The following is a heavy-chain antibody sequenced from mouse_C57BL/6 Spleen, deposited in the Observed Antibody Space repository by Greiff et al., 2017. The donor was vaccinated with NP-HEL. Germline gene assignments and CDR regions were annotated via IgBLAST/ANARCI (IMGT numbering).Heavy chain of an antibody. CDR3: ARVPANWDLAWFAY. D-gene: IGHD4-1*01. Sequence: QVQLQQPGAELVKPGASVKLSCKASGYTFTSYWMQWVKQRPGQGLEWIGEIDPSDSYTNYNQKFKGKATLTVDTSSSTAYMQLSSLTSEDSAVYYCARVPANWDLAWFAYWGQGTLVTVSA. J-gene: IGHJ3*01. V-gene: IGHV1-50*01. CDR2: IDPSDSYT. CDR1: GYTFTSYW.